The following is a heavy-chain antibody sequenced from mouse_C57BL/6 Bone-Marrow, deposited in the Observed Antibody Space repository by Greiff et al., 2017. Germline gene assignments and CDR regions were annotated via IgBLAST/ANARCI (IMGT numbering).Heavy chain of an antibody. CDR3: ARRFYGSSFAY. CDR2: INPYNGGT. D-gene: IGHD1-1*01. Sequence: EVQLQESGPVLVKPGASVKMSCKASGYTFTDYYMNWVKQSHGKSLEWIGVINPYNGGTSYNQKFKGKATLTVDKSSSTAYMELNSLTSEDSAVYYCARRFYGSSFAYWGQGTLVTVSA. J-gene: IGHJ3*01. V-gene: IGHV1-19*01. CDR1: GYTFTDYY.